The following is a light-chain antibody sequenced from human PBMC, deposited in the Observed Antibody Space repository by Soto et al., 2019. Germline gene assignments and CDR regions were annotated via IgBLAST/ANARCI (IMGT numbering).Light chain of an antibody. Sequence: EIVMTHSPATLSVSPGERVTLSCRASQDIRSSLAGYHQKPVQAPRLLICVASIRSTGVPATFSVRGSWSEFTLSISILQSWHPAVHFSEMDSRRPQMVGGGTKVDIK. V-gene: IGKV3D-15*03. CDR2: VAS. CDR1: QDIRSS. J-gene: IGKJ4*01. CDR3: EMDSRRPQM.